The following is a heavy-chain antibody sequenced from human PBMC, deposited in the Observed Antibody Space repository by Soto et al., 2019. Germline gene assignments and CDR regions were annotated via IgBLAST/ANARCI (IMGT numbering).Heavy chain of an antibody. Sequence: QVQLRESGPGLVKPSQTLSLTCTVSGGSISSGDYYWSWIRQPPGKGLEWIGYIYYSGSTYYNPSLKSRVTISVDTSKHQFSLKLSSVTAADTAVYYCAMLSGLGRYYYYYGMDVWGQGTTVTVSS. D-gene: IGHD3-16*01. J-gene: IGHJ6*02. CDR2: IYYSGST. V-gene: IGHV4-30-4*01. CDR1: GGSISSGDYY. CDR3: AMLSGLGRYYYYYGMDV.